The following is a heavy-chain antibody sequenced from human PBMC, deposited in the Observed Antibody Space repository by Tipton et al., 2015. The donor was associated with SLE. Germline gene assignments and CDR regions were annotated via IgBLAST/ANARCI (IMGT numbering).Heavy chain of an antibody. J-gene: IGHJ5*02. CDR3: ARAGGGDSNWFDP. D-gene: IGHD2-21*01. V-gene: IGHV4-4*02. CDR1: GGSIRSSNW. CDR2: IHHSGST. Sequence: TLSLTCAVSGGSIRSSNWWSWVRQPPGKGLEWIGEIHHSGSTNSNPSLKSRVTISVDKSKNQFSLKLSSVTAADTAVYYWARAGGGDSNWFDPWGQGTLVTVSS.